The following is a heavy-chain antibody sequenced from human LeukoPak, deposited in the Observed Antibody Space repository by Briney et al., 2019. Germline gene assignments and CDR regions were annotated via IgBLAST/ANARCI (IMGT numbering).Heavy chain of an antibody. D-gene: IGHD3-10*01. CDR1: GYTFTGYY. V-gene: IGHV1-24*01. Sequence: ASVKVSFKASGYTFTGYYMHWVRQAPGKGLEWMGGFDPEDGETIYAQKFQGRVTMTEDTSTDTAYMELSSLRSEDTAVYYCATLLWFGGIYYYGMDVWGQGTTVTVSS. CDR2: FDPEDGET. J-gene: IGHJ6*02. CDR3: ATLLWFGGIYYYGMDV.